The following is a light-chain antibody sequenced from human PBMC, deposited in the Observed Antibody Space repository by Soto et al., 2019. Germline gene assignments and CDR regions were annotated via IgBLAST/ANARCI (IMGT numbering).Light chain of an antibody. Sequence: DIVMTQSPVTLSVAPGERVTFSCRASQGVSRKLAWYQHKPGQAPRLLISGASTGATGIPARFSGSGSGTEFTLTISSLQSEDCAIYYCQQYHTWPITFGGGTKVGIK. CDR3: QQYHTWPIT. CDR2: GAS. J-gene: IGKJ4*01. V-gene: IGKV3-15*01. CDR1: QGVSRK.